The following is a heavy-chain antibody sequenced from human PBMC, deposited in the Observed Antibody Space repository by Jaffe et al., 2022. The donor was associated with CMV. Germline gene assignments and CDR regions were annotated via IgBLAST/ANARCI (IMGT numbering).Heavy chain of an antibody. D-gene: IGHD2-15*01. Sequence: QVQLQQWGAGLLKPSETLSLTCAVYGGSFSGYYWSWIRQPPGKGLEWIGEINHSGSTNYNPSLKSRVTISVDTSKNQFSLKLSSVTAADTAVYYCASRHTLGAYCSGGSCYDYWGQGTLVTVSS. CDR2: INHSGST. CDR3: ASRHTLGAYCSGGSCYDY. CDR1: GGSFSGYY. V-gene: IGHV4-34*01. J-gene: IGHJ4*02.